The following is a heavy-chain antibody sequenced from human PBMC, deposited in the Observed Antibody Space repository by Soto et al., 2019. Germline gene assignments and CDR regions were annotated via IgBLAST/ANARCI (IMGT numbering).Heavy chain of an antibody. CDR1: GFTFSSYA. CDR2: VSLGGGST. Sequence: GGSLRLSCAASGFTFSSYAMSWVRQAPGKGLEWVSTVSLGGGSTYYGDSVKGRVTISRDNSKNTLYLQMNSLRAEDTAVYYCAKISYGDSWKFGFYVWAQGATVPVS. CDR3: AKISYGDSWKFGFYV. V-gene: IGHV3-23*01. J-gene: IGHJ6*02. D-gene: IGHD4-17*01.